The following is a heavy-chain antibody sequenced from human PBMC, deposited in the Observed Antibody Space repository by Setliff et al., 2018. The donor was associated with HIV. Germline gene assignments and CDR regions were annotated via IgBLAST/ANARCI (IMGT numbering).Heavy chain of an antibody. D-gene: IGHD6-19*01. V-gene: IGHV3-21*01. Sequence: PGGSLRLSCAASGFTFSTYSMNWVRQAPGKGLEWVASISSSSNYKYYADSVKGRFTISRDNAKNSLYLQMNSLRAEDTAIYYCARVVSSGWQVDYWGQGTLVTVSS. CDR3: ARVVSSGWQVDY. CDR1: GFTFSTYS. CDR2: ISSSSNYK. J-gene: IGHJ4*02.